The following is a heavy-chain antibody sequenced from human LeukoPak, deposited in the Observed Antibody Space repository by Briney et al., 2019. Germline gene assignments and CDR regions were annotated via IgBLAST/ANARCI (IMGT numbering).Heavy chain of an antibody. D-gene: IGHD1-20*01. CDR2: INPNSGGT. V-gene: IGHV1-2*02. CDR1: GYTFTSYD. Sequence: ASVKVSCKASGYTFTSYDINWVRQATGQGLEWMGWINPNSGGTNYAQKFQGRVTMTRDTSISTAYMELSRLRSDDTAVYYCARGAPNWNDGANWFDPWGQGTLVTVSS. J-gene: IGHJ5*02. CDR3: ARGAPNWNDGANWFDP.